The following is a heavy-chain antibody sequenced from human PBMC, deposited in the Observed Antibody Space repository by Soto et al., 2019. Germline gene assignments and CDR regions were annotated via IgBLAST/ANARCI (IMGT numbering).Heavy chain of an antibody. Sequence: PSETLSLTCTFSGGSISSYYWSWIRQPPGKGLEWIGYIYYSGSTNYNPSLKSRVTISVDTSKNQFSLKLSSVTAADTAVYYCARVEMTTVTCDYWGQGTLVTVSS. CDR3: ARVEMTTVTCDY. J-gene: IGHJ4*02. V-gene: IGHV4-59*08. CDR1: GGSISSYY. CDR2: IYYSGST. D-gene: IGHD4-17*01.